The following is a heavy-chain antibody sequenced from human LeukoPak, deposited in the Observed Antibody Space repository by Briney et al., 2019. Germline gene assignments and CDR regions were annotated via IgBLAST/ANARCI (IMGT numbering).Heavy chain of an antibody. Sequence: ASVKVSCKASGGTFSSYAISWVRQAPGQGLEWMGGIIPIFGTANYAQKFQGRVTITADKSTSTAYMELSSLRSEDTAVYYCARFLEYSRLLMDYWGQGTLVTVSS. J-gene: IGHJ4*02. D-gene: IGHD6-6*01. V-gene: IGHV1-69*06. CDR2: IIPIFGTA. CDR3: ARFLEYSRLLMDY. CDR1: GGTFSSYA.